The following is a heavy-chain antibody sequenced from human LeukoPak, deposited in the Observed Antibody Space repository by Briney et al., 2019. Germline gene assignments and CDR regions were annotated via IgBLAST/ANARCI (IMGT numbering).Heavy chain of an antibody. D-gene: IGHD3-22*01. CDR1: GGSISSGGYY. CDR3: ARFSQHSDSTYHDLDY. Sequence: PSETLSLTCTVSGGSISSGGYYWSWIRQPAGKGLEWIGRIYTSGNTNYNPSLRSRVTISIDTSQNQFYLRLTSVTAADTAVYYCARFSQHSDSTYHDLDYWGQGTLVSVSS. V-gene: IGHV4-61*02. CDR2: IYTSGNT. J-gene: IGHJ4*02.